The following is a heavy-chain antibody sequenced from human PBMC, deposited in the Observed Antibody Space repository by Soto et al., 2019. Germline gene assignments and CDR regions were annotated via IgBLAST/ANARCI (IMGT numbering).Heavy chain of an antibody. V-gene: IGHV3-33*08. D-gene: IGHD2-8*01. J-gene: IGHJ4*02. CDR3: ARDQGVVIIKDH. CDR2: IWYDGTSK. CDR1: GFTFRNHA. Sequence: QVQLVESGGGVVQPGRSLRLSCAASGFTFRNHAMHWVRQAPGKGLEWVGLIWYDGTSKYYADSVKGRLTISRDNSKNTRYLEMNSLRVEDTAIYYCARDQGVVIIKDHWGQGTLVTVSS.